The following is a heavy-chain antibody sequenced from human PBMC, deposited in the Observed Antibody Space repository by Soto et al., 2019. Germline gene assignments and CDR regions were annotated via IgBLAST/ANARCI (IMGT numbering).Heavy chain of an antibody. Sequence: EVQLVESGGGLVQSGGSLGLSCAASGFSFRSYWMHWVRQAPGKGLVWVARISSDGSSTTYADSANGRFTISRDNPANTLYLQMSSLRAEDTAVYYCAREYYGVLTGYYNDYWGQGTLVTVSS. CDR3: AREYYGVLTGYYNDY. D-gene: IGHD3-9*01. V-gene: IGHV3-74*01. CDR1: GFSFRSYW. J-gene: IGHJ4*02. CDR2: ISSDGSST.